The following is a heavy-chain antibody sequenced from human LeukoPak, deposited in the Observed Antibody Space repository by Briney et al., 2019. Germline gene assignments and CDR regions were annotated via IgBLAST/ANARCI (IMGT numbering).Heavy chain of an antibody. J-gene: IGHJ6*03. CDR2: IRSKANGYAT. CDR1: DFTFSDSA. CDR3: TRLRSDTTGGYYYFMDV. Sequence: GGSLRLSCAASDFTFSDSAIHWVRQAPGKGPEWVGRIRSKANGYATSYGASAKGRLTISRDDSKNTADLQMNDLRTEDTAVYYCTRLRSDTTGGYYYFMDVWGKGTTVIVSS. D-gene: IGHD1-1*01. V-gene: IGHV3-73*01.